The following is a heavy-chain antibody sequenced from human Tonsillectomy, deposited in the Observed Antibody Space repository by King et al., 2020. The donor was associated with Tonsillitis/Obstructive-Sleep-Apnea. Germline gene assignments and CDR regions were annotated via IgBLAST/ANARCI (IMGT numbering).Heavy chain of an antibody. D-gene: IGHD1-7*01. CDR1: GFTFDDYT. CDR2: ISWNSGSK. CDR3: AKDIGLRNWNYAEIWFDP. Sequence: QLVQSGGGLVQPGRSLRLSCAASGFTFDDYTMHWVRQAPGKGLEWVSGISWNSGSKRYADSVKGRFTISRDNAKNSLYLQMNSLRTEDTALYYCAKDIGLRNWNYAEIWFDPWGQGTLVTVSS. V-gene: IGHV3-9*01. J-gene: IGHJ5*02.